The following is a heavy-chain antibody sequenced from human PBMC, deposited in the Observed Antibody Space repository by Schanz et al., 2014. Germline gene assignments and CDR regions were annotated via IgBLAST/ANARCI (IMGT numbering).Heavy chain of an antibody. CDR3: AETLFPGGTQTFGN. Sequence: QVQLVESGGGVVQPGRSLRLSCAASGFMFSSYGMHWVRQAPGKGLEWVSGFDAHDGRAYYADSAKGRFTISRDNSKSTLYVEMNSLRVEDTAVYYCAETLFPGGTQTFGNWGRGTLXTVSS. CDR1: GFMFSSYG. CDR2: FDAHDGRA. J-gene: IGHJ4*02. V-gene: IGHV3-NL1*01. D-gene: IGHD2-8*02.